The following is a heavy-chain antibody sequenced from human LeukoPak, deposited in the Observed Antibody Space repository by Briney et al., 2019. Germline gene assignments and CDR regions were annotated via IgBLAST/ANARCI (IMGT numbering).Heavy chain of an antibody. CDR2: IYHSGST. CDR1: GGSISSNHW. D-gene: IGHD6-13*01. J-gene: IGHJ3*02. V-gene: IGHV4-4*02. Sequence: PSETLSLTCAVSGGSISSNHWWSWVRQPPGKGLEWIGEIYHSGSTNYNPSLKGRVTISVDKSKNQFSLKLSSVTVADTALYYCARVAVIAAAGNTFDIWGQGTMVTVSS. CDR3: ARVAVIAAAGNTFDI.